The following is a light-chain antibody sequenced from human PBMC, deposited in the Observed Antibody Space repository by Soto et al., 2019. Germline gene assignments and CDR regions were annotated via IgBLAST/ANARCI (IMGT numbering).Light chain of an antibody. V-gene: IGKV3-11*01. Sequence: IGLTQSLATLSLSPGERATLSCRASPSVTNFLSWYQQKPVQAPRLLIYGAFNRATGIPARFSGSGSGTDFTLTISSLEPEDSAIYYCQQRNIWPPVTFAQGTRLEIK. CDR2: GAF. CDR3: QQRNIWPPVT. CDR1: PSVTNF. J-gene: IGKJ5*01.